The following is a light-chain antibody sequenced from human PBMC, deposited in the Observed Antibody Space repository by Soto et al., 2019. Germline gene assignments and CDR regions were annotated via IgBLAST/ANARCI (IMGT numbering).Light chain of an antibody. CDR1: QGISSY. Sequence: DIQLTQSPSFLSASVGDRVTITCRASQGISSYLAWYQQRPGKAHKLLIYAASTLQSGVLSRFRGSGSGTEFTLKISSLQPADFATYSCQQLNSYPLTFGGENKVEIK. J-gene: IGKJ4*01. V-gene: IGKV1-9*01. CDR3: QQLNSYPLT. CDR2: AAS.